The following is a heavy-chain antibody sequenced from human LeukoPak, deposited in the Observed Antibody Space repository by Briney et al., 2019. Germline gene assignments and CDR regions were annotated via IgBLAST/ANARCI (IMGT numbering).Heavy chain of an antibody. CDR2: IIPIFGTA. J-gene: IGHJ6*03. V-gene: IGHV1-69*13. D-gene: IGHD3-3*01. CDR1: GGTFSSYA. Sequence: ASVKVSCKASGGTFSSYAISWVRQAPGQGLEWMGGIIPIFGTANYAQKFQGRVTITADESTSTAYMELSSLRSEDTAVYYCARGGQITISAGWGDYMDVWGKGTTVTVSS. CDR3: ARGGQITISAGWGDYMDV.